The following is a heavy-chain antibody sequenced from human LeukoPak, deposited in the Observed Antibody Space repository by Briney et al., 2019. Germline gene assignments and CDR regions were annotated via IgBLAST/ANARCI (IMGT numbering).Heavy chain of an antibody. J-gene: IGHJ4*02. V-gene: IGHV4-59*02. CDR2: IYHTGST. Sequence: LSETLSLTCTISGGSVSDYFWSWIRQSPGKGLEWIGYIYHTGSTSYSPSLKSRVTISADTSQNQFSLKLSSVTAEDTAVYYCASRKLGNDYWGQGTLVNVSS. CDR1: GGSVSDYF. D-gene: IGHD7-27*01. CDR3: ASRKLGNDY.